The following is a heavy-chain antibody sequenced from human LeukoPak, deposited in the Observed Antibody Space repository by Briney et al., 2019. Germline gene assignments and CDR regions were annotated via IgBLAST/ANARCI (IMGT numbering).Heavy chain of an antibody. Sequence: ASVKVSCKASGYTFTGYYMHWVRQAPGQGLEWMGWINPNSGGTNYAQKFQGRVTMTRDTSISTAYMELSRLRSDDTAVYYRARDPLVSGSYSHGGDLPGYYYYYMDVWGKGTTVTVSS. CDR3: ARDPLVSGSYSHGGDLPGYYYYYMDV. V-gene: IGHV1-2*02. J-gene: IGHJ6*03. CDR1: GYTFTGYY. CDR2: INPNSGGT. D-gene: IGHD1-26*01.